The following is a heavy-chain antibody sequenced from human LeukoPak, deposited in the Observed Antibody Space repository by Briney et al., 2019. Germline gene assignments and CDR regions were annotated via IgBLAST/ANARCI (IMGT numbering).Heavy chain of an antibody. Sequence: SETLSLTCTVSGGSISSYYWSWIRQPPGKGLEWIGYIYYSGSTNYNLSLKSRVTISVDTSKNQFSLKLSSVTAADTAVYYCARDRGVTKLNWYFDLWGRGTLVTVSS. D-gene: IGHD4-17*01. V-gene: IGHV4-59*01. CDR3: ARDRGVTKLNWYFDL. CDR2: IYYSGST. J-gene: IGHJ2*01. CDR1: GGSISSYY.